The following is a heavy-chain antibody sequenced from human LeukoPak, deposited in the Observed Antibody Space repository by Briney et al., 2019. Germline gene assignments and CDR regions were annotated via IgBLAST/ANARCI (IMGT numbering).Heavy chain of an antibody. CDR1: GYTFTSYY. CDR3: ARVVPAAFWFDP. CDR2: INPNSGGT. J-gene: IGHJ5*02. Sequence: ASVRVSCKASGYTFTSYYMHWVRQAPGQGLEWMGWINPNSGGTNYAQKFQGRVTMTRDTSISTAYMELSRLRSDDTAVYYCARVVPAAFWFDPWGQGTLVTVSS. D-gene: IGHD2-2*01. V-gene: IGHV1-2*02.